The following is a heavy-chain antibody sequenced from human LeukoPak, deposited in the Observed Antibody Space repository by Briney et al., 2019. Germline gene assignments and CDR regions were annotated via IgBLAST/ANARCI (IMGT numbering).Heavy chain of an antibody. J-gene: IGHJ4*02. CDR3: ARDGRTTIPNDFWSGYYSPIMDV. V-gene: IGHV4-30-4*08. Sequence: SQTLSLTCTVSGGSISSGDYYWSWIRQPPGKGLEWIGYIYYSGSTYYNPSLKSRVTISVDTSKNQFSLKLSSVTAADTAVYYCARDGRTTIPNDFWSGYYSPIMDVWGQGTLVTVSS. CDR2: IYYSGST. CDR1: GGSISSGDYY. D-gene: IGHD3-3*01.